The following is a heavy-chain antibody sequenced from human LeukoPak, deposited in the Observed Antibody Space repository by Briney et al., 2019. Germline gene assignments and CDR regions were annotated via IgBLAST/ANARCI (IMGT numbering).Heavy chain of an antibody. CDR3: ARGTTAYYFDY. V-gene: IGHV3-66*01. CDR2: IYSAGST. J-gene: IGHJ4*02. CDR1: GFTVSSNY. Sequence: GGSLRLSCAASGFTVSSNYMSWVRQAPGKGLKWVSIIYSAGSTYYADSVQGRFTISRDNSKNTLYLQMNTLRAEDTAVYYCARGTTAYYFDYWGQGTLVTVSS. D-gene: IGHD1-7*01.